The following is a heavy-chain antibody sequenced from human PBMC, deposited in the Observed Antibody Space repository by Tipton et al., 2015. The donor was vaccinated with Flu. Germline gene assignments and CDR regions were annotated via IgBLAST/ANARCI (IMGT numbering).Heavy chain of an antibody. CDR2: IHSRGST. Sequence: TLSLTCTVSGGSISTSNYYWGWIRQSPGKGLECVASIHSRGSTFYSPSLKSRVTLSMDTSKNQFSLTVSSVTAADTAVYYCARLVETIPGYYFYGLDVWGQGTTVTVSS. CDR3: ARLVETIPGYYFYGLDV. V-gene: IGHV4-39*01. D-gene: IGHD5-24*01. CDR1: GGSISTSNYY. J-gene: IGHJ6*02.